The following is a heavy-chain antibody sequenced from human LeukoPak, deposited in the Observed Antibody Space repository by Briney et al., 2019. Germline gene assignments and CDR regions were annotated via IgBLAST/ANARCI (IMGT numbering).Heavy chain of an antibody. D-gene: IGHD6-13*01. Sequence: PSETLSLTCTVSGGSISSYYWSWIRQPPGKGLEWIGYIYYSGSTNYNPSLKSRVTISVDTSKNQFSLKLSSVTAADTAVYYCARRSSSWYGDFDYWGQGTLVTVSS. J-gene: IGHJ4*02. V-gene: IGHV4-59*08. CDR1: GGSISSYY. CDR3: ARRSSSWYGDFDY. CDR2: IYYSGST.